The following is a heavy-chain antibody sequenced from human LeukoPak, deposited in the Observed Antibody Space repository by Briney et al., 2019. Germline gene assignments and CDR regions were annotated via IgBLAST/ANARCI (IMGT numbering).Heavy chain of an antibody. J-gene: IGHJ5*02. CDR3: ASFNRGGNYDWFDP. D-gene: IGHD4-23*01. V-gene: IGHV1-8*01. CDR1: GYTFTSYD. CDR2: MNPNSGNT. Sequence: ASVKVSCKASGYTFTSYDINWVRQATGQGLEWMGWMNPNSGNTGYAQKLQGRVTMTTDTSTSTAYMELRSLRSDDTAVYYCASFNRGGNYDWFDPWGQGTLVTVSS.